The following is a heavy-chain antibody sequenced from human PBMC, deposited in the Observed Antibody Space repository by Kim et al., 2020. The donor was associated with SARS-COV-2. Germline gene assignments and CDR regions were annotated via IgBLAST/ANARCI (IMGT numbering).Heavy chain of an antibody. CDR1: GFTFSNYA. V-gene: IGHV3-23*01. Sequence: GGSLRLSCAASGFTFSNYAMSWVRQAPGKGLEWVSIINSSGGDKYYADSVKGRFTISGDNSKNTLYLQMNSLRAEDAAVYYCAKVDHPSSATCGGDCHFDSWGQGALVTVSS. J-gene: IGHJ4*02. CDR2: INSSGGDK. D-gene: IGHD2-21*02. CDR3: AKVDHPSSATCGGDCHFDS.